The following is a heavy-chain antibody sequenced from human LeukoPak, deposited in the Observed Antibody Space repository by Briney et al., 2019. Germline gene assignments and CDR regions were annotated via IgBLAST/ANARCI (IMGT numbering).Heavy chain of an antibody. J-gene: IGHJ3*02. CDR2: IYYSGST. CDR3: ARDYGSGSYYNFHDAFDI. CDR1: GGSISSYY. Sequence: SETLSLTCTVSGGSISSYYWSWIRQPPGKGLEWIGYIYYSGSTNHNPSLKSRVTISVDTSKNQFSLKLSSVTAADTAVYYCARDYGSGSYYNFHDAFDIWGQGTMATVSS. V-gene: IGHV4-59*01. D-gene: IGHD3-10*01.